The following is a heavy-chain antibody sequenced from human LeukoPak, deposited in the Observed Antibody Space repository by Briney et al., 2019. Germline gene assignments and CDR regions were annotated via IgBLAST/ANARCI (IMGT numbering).Heavy chain of an antibody. Sequence: PSETLSLTCAVYGGSFSSYYWSWIRQPPGEGLEWIGEINHSGSTNYNPSLKSRVTISVDTSKNQFSLKLSSVTAADTAVYYCARGRRGGAYYYYYYMDVWGKGTTVTVSS. CDR2: INHSGST. V-gene: IGHV4-34*01. CDR1: GGSFSSYY. J-gene: IGHJ6*03. D-gene: IGHD3-10*01. CDR3: ARGRRGGAYYYYYYMDV.